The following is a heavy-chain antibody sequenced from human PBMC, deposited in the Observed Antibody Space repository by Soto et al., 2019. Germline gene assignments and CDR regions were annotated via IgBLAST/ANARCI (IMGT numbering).Heavy chain of an antibody. V-gene: IGHV3-64*02. D-gene: IGHD6-13*01. CDR1: GFTFSTYA. CDR2: ISNNGGST. J-gene: IGHJ4*02. CDR3: ARVGPAGIDY. Sequence: GGSLRLSCAASGFTFSTYAMHWVRQAPGKGLEYVSIISNNGGSTYYADSVKGRFTISRDNSKNTLYLQMGSLRADDMAVYYCARVGPAGIDYWGQGTLVTVSS.